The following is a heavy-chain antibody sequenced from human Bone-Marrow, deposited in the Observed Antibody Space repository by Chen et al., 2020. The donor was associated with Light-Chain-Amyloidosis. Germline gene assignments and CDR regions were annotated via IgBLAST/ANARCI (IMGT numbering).Heavy chain of an antibody. J-gene: IGHJ4*02. D-gene: IGHD5-12*01. CDR1: GFTFSSYA. Sequence: VQLLESGGGLVQPGGSLRLSCAASGFTFSSYAMTWVRQAPGKGLEWVSTISGSGGSTYYADSVKGRFTISRDNSKNTLYLQMNSLRAEDTAVYYCAKDLGPKGGYDYYWGQGTLVTVSS. V-gene: IGHV3-23*01. CDR2: ISGSGGST. CDR3: AKDLGPKGGYDYY.